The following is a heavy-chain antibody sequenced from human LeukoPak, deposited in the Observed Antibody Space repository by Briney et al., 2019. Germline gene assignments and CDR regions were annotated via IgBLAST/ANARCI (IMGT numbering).Heavy chain of an antibody. J-gene: IGHJ5*02. CDR1: GGSFSGYY. V-gene: IGHV4-34*01. Sequence: SETLSLTCAVYGGSFSGYYWSWIRQPPGKGLEWIGEINHSGSTNYNPSLKSRVTISVDTSKNQFSLKLSSVTAADTAVYYCARGALRYFDWLPSPNWFDPWGQGILVTVSS. CDR2: INHSGST. D-gene: IGHD3-9*01. CDR3: ARGALRYFDWLPSPNWFDP.